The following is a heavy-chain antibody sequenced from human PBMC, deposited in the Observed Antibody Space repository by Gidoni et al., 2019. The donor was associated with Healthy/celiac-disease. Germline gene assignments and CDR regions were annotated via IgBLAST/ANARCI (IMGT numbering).Heavy chain of an antibody. J-gene: IGHJ4*02. CDR3: TRHEPRGGILTGYVDY. V-gene: IGHV3-73*01. Sequence: EVQLVESGGGLVQPGGSLKLSCAASGITFRGSSRHWVRQASGKWLVWFGRIRSKANSDATAYAASVKGRFTISRDDSKNTAYLQMNSLKTEDTAVYYCTRHEPRGGILTGYVDYWGQGTLVTVSS. D-gene: IGHD3-9*01. CDR1: GITFRGSS. CDR2: IRSKANSDAT.